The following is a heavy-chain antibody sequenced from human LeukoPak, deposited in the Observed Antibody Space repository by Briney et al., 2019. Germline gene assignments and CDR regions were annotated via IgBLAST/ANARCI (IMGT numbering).Heavy chain of an antibody. CDR2: ISRNSASV. CDR3: AKDYGYSSSWYDY. D-gene: IGHD6-13*01. J-gene: IGHJ4*02. CDR1: GFTFDDYG. V-gene: IGHV3-9*01. Sequence: GRSLRLSCEASGFTFDDYGMHWVRQAPGKGLEWVSTISRNSASVGYVDSVKGRFTISRDNAKKTLYLQMNSLRPEDTALYYCAKDYGYSSSWYDYWGQGTLVTVSS.